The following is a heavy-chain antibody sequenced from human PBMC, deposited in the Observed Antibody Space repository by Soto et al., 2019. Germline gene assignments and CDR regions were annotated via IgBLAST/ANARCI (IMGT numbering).Heavy chain of an antibody. CDR1: GFTVSSNY. Sequence: GGSLRLSCAASGFTVSSNYMSWVRQAPGKGLEWVSVIYSGGSTYYADSVKGRFTISRDNSKNTLYLQMNSLRAEDTAVYYCARYFDWLLSFDYWGQGTLVTVSS. CDR2: IYSGGST. V-gene: IGHV3-66*01. J-gene: IGHJ4*02. D-gene: IGHD3-9*01. CDR3: ARYFDWLLSFDY.